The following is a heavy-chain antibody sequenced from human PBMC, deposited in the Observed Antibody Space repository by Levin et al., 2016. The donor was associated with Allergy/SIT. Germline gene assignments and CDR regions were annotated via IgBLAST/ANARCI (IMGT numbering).Heavy chain of an antibody. J-gene: IGHJ4*02. CDR2: IKQDGSEK. D-gene: IGHD3-10*01. CDR3: ASGVFGYGRF. Sequence: GESLKISCAASGFTFSSYWMSWVRQAPGKGLEWVANIKQDGSEKYYVDSVKGRFTISRDNAKNSLYLQMNSLRAEDTAVYYCASGVFGYGRFWGQGTLVTVSS. V-gene: IGHV3-7*02. CDR1: GFTFSSYW.